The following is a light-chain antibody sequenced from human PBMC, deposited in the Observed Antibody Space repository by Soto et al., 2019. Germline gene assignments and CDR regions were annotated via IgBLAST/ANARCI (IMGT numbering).Light chain of an antibody. J-gene: IGLJ1*01. CDR1: SSDVGTYNL. CDR3: YSNAVISTDV. Sequence: QSALTQPASVAGSPGQSITISCTGTSSDVGTYNLVSWYQQLPDKAPKLIIHDVNKRPSGVSTRFSGSKSGNSAYLTISGLQYDDDADYDCYSNAVISTDVFGTGTKLTV. V-gene: IGLV2-23*02. CDR2: DVN.